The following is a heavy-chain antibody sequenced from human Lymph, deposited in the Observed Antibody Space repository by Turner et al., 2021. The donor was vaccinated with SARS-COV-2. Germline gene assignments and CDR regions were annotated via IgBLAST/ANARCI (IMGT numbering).Heavy chain of an antibody. CDR1: GYTLTDLS. CDR3: ATVLCTGSSCYYYGMDV. CDR2: FDPEDGEI. Sequence: QVQLLQSGAEVQKPGASVKVSCQVSGYTLTDLSMHWVRQAPGKGLEWMGGFDPEDGEIIYAQKFQGRVTMNEDTSTDTAYMELSSLRSEDTAVYYCATVLCTGSSCYYYGMDVWGQGTTVTVSS. V-gene: IGHV1-24*01. J-gene: IGHJ6*02. D-gene: IGHD2-15*01.